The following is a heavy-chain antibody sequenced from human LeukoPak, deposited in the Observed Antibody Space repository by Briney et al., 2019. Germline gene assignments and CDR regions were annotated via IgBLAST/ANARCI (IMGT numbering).Heavy chain of an antibody. D-gene: IGHD3-3*01. J-gene: IGHJ4*02. V-gene: IGHV4-34*01. CDR3: LVDFWSAKHFDN. Sequence: SETLSLTCAVYGGSFSGYYWSWIRQPPGKWLEWIVEINHIGSTNYNPSLKIRVTISVDTSKNQFSLKLSSVTAADTAVYYCLVDFWSAKHFDNWGQGTLVTVSS. CDR1: GGSFSGYY. CDR2: INHIGST.